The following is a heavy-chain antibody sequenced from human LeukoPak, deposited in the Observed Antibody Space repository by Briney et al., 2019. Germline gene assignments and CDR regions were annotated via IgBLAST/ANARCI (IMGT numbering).Heavy chain of an antibody. CDR3: ARDDFWSGYRPGHYYYMDV. V-gene: IGHV4-61*08. CDR1: GGPISSGGYY. D-gene: IGHD3-3*01. Sequence: SQTLSLICTVSGGPISSGGYYWSSLRQPPGTGLGSLGYIYYSGSTNYNPSLKSRVTMSVDTSKNQFSLKLSSVTAADTAVYYCARDDFWSGYRPGHYYYMDVWGKGTTVTVSS. J-gene: IGHJ6*03. CDR2: IYYSGST.